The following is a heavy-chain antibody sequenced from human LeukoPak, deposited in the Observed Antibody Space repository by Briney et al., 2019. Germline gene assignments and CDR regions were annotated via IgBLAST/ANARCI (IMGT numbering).Heavy chain of an antibody. D-gene: IGHD6-13*01. CDR1: GGSISSYY. Sequence: SETLSLTCTVSGGSISSYYWSWIRQPPGKGLEWIGYIYYSGTTNYNPSLKSRITISVDTSKNQFSLKLSSVTAADTAVYYCARGVYIAAAQYGYWGQGTLVTVSS. V-gene: IGHV4-59*01. CDR3: ARGVYIAAAQYGY. CDR2: IYYSGTT. J-gene: IGHJ4*02.